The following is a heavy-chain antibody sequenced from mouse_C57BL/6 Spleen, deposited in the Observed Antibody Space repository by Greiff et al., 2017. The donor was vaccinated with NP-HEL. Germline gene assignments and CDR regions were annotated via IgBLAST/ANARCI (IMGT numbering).Heavy chain of an antibody. D-gene: IGHD2-4*01. CDR2: ISSGGSYT. V-gene: IGHV5-6*01. CDR1: GFTFSSYG. CDR3: ARQGLPLGRYFDY. J-gene: IGHJ2*01. Sequence: EVQVVESGGDLVKPGGSLKLSCAASGFTFSSYGMSWVRQTPDKRLEWVATISSGGSYTYYPDSVKGRFTISRDNAKNTLYLQMSSLKSEDTAMYYCARQGLPLGRYFDYWGQGTTLTVSS.